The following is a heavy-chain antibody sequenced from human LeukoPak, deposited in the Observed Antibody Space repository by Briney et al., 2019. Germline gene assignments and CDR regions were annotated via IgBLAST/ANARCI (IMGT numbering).Heavy chain of an antibody. CDR3: AKDRTGVVAAAAVDF. CDR1: GFTFSTYW. J-gene: IGHJ4*02. V-gene: IGHV3-7*05. D-gene: IGHD2-15*01. CDR2: IKPDEGEK. Sequence: PGGSLRLSCAASGFTFSTYWMNWVRQAPGKGLEWVANIKPDEGEKYYVDSVKGRFIISRDSSKNTLYLQMNSLRAEDTAIYYCAKDRTGVVAAAAVDFWGQGTLVTVSS.